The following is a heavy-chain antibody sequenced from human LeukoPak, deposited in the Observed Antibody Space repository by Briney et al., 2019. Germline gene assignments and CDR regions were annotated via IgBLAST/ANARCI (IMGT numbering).Heavy chain of an antibody. V-gene: IGHV3-73*01. CDR2: IRSKANNYAT. D-gene: IGHD6-19*01. Sequence: GESLKISCKGSGYSFTSYWIGWVRQMPGKGLEWVGRIRSKANNYATAYAVSVKGRFTISRDDSKNTAHLQMNRLKTEDTAVYYCTRRAWGSGWGAFDIWGQGTMVTVPS. CDR1: GYSFTSYW. J-gene: IGHJ3*02. CDR3: TRRAWGSGWGAFDI.